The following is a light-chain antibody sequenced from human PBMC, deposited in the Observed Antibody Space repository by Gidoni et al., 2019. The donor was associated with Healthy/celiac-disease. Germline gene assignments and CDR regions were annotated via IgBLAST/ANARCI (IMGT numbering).Light chain of an antibody. J-gene: IGKJ1*01. CDR2: AAS. CDR3: QQANSFPTWT. V-gene: IGKV1-12*01. Sequence: DLQMTQSPSSVSASVGDRVTITCRASQGISSWLAWSQQKPGKAPKLLFYAASSLQSGVPSRFSGRGSGTDFTLTISSLQPEDCATYYCQQANSFPTWTFGQGTKVEIK. CDR1: QGISSW.